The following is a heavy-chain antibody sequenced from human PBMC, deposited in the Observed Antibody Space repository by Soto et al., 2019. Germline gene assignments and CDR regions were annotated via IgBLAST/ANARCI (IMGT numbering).Heavy chain of an antibody. V-gene: IGHV4-30-4*01. CDR2: IYYSGST. J-gene: IGHJ6*02. CDR3: ARGTYDYVRGSYRYLYYYYGMDV. Sequence: SETLSLTCTVSGGSISSGDYYWSWIRQPPGKGLEWIGYIYYSGSTYYNPSLKSRVTISVDTSKNQFSLKLSSVTAADTAVYYCARGTYDYVRGSYRYLYYYYGMDVWGQGTTVTVYS. CDR1: GGSISSGDYY. D-gene: IGHD3-16*02.